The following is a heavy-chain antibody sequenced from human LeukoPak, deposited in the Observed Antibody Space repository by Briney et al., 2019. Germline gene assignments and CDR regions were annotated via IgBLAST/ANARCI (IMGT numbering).Heavy chain of an antibody. CDR3: ASRWGFDETGDY. D-gene: IGHD2-21*01. CDR2: INPNSGGT. V-gene: IGHV1-2*02. J-gene: IGHJ4*02. Sequence: ASVKVSCKASGYTFTGYYMHWVRQAPAQGLEWMGWINPNSGGTNYAQKFQGRVTMTRDTSISTAYMELSRLRSDDTAVYYCASRWGFDETGDYWGQGTLVTVSS. CDR1: GYTFTGYY.